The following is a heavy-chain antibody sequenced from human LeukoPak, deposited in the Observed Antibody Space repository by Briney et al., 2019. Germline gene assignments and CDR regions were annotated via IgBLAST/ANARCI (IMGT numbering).Heavy chain of an antibody. V-gene: IGHV1-69*06. CDR2: IIPISGTL. J-gene: IGHJ4*02. Sequence: SVKVSCKGSGGTFSSYAISWVRQAPGQGLEWMGGIIPISGTLNYAQRFQDRVTITADKSTSTAYMELSSLRSEDTAVYYCAREMATFDDEYYFDSWGQGTLVTVSS. CDR3: AREMATFDDEYYFDS. CDR1: GGTFSSYA. D-gene: IGHD5-24*01.